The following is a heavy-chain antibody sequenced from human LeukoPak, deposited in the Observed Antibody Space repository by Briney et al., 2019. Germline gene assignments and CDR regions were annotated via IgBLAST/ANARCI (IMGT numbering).Heavy chain of an antibody. CDR2: ISAYNGNT. V-gene: IGHV1-18*04. Sequence: GASVKVSCKASGYIFINYYIHWVRQAPGQGLEWMGWISAYNGNTNYAQKLQGRVTMTTDTSTSTAYMELRSLRSDDTAVYYCARNRHDYYFDYWGQGTLVTVSS. CDR3: ARNRHDYYFDY. CDR1: GYIFINYY. J-gene: IGHJ4*02. D-gene: IGHD2-21*02.